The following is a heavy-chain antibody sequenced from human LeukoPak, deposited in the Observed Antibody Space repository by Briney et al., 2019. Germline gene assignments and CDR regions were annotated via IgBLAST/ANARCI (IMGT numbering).Heavy chain of an antibody. V-gene: IGHV3-30*18. CDR3: ANEAITMVRGVIMSFDY. CDR1: GFTFSGYG. J-gene: IGHJ4*02. D-gene: IGHD3-10*01. CDR2: ISYDGSNK. Sequence: GGSLRLSCAASGFTFSGYGMHWVRQAPGKGLEWVAVISYDGSNKYYADSVKGRFTISRDNSKNTLYLQMNSLRAEDTAVYYCANEAITMVRGVIMSFDYWGQGTLVTVSS.